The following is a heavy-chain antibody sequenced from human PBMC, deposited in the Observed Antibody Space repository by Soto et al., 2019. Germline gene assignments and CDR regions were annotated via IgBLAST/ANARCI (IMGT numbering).Heavy chain of an antibody. V-gene: IGHV4-59*08. Sequence: QVQLQESGPGLVKPSETLSLSCTVSDGSLSPNYWSWIRQPPGQGLEWIGYIYYAGTTTYNPSLKSRVTISLDTPRNEVSLKLPSVTAADTAVYYCARLGRFYQALDSWGPGTLVTVSS. D-gene: IGHD2-2*01. CDR3: ARLGRFYQALDS. J-gene: IGHJ4*02. CDR1: DGSLSPNY. CDR2: IYYAGTT.